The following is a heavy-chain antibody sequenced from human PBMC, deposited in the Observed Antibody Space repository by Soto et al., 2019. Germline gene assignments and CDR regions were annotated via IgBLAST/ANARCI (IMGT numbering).Heavy chain of an antibody. CDR1: GCTFSSYA. Sequence: HPGGSLRLSCAASGCTFSSYAMSWVRQAPGKGLEWVSAVSGSGGSTYYADSVKGRFTISRDNSKNTLYLQMNSLRAEDTAVYYCAKDGWIMVYATPGYYYGTEVWGQGTTVTVSS. CDR2: VSGSGGST. CDR3: AKDGWIMVYATPGYYYGTEV. J-gene: IGHJ6*02. D-gene: IGHD2-8*01. V-gene: IGHV3-23*01.